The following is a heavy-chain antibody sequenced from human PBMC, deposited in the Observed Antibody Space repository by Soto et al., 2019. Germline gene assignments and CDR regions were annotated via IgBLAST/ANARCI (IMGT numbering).Heavy chain of an antibody. Sequence: RASVKVSCKASGYTFTSYDINWVRQATVQGLEWMGWMNPTSGNTGYAQKFQGRVTMTRNTSISTAYMELSSLRSEDTAVYYCARGSFTYYMLPGYYMMFDYWGQGTLGTVS. D-gene: IGHD3-9*01. CDR3: ARGSFTYYMLPGYYMMFDY. CDR1: GYTFTSYD. J-gene: IGHJ4*02. V-gene: IGHV1-8*01. CDR2: MNPTSGNT.